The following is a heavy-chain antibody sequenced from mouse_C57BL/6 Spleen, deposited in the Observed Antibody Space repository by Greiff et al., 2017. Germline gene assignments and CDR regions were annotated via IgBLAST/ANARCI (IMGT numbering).Heavy chain of an antibody. V-gene: IGHV1-52*01. CDR1: GYTFTSYW. CDR3: ASAGYWYFGV. J-gene: IGHJ1*03. D-gene: IGHD6-1*01. CDR2: IDPSDSET. Sequence: QVQLQQPGAELVRPGSSVKLSCKASGYTFTSYWMHWVKQRPIQGLEWIGNIDPSDSETHYNQKFKDKATLTVDKSSSPAYMQLSGLTSEDSAVYNCASAGYWYFGVGGTGTTVTVSS.